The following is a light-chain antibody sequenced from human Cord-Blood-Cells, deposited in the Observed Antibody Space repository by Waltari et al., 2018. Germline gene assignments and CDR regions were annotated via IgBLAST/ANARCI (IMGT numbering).Light chain of an antibody. CDR2: AAS. Sequence: DIQMTQSPSSLSASVGERVTITCRASQSIRSYLTWYQQKPGKAPKLLIYAASSLECGVPERFSGSGSGTDFTLTISSLQPEDFAAYYCQQCYSTPYTFGQGTKLEIK. CDR1: QSIRSY. J-gene: IGKJ2*01. V-gene: IGKV1-39*01. CDR3: QQCYSTPYT.